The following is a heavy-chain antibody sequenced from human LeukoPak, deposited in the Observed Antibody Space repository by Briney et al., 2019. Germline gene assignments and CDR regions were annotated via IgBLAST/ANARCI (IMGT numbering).Heavy chain of an antibody. CDR1: GFSLSTSGMR. Sequence: SGSALVKPTQTLTLTCTFSGFSLSTSGMRVSLIRQPPVKALEWLARIDWDEDKFYSTSLKTKLTISKDTSKNQVVLTMTNMDPVDTDTYYCARITRVGIAAAGSSERVYYYCYMDVWGKGTTVTVSS. D-gene: IGHD6-13*01. V-gene: IGHV2-70*04. J-gene: IGHJ6*03. CDR2: IDWDEDK. CDR3: ARITRVGIAAAGSSERVYYYCYMDV.